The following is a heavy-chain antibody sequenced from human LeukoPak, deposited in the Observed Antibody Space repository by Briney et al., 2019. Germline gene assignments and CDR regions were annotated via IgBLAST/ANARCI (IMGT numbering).Heavy chain of an antibody. CDR2: MNPNSGNT. CDR1: GYTFTSYD. D-gene: IGHD2-8*01. J-gene: IGHJ5*02. V-gene: IGHV1-8*01. CDR3: ARVHCTNGVCYEWFDP. Sequence: ASVKVSCKASGYTFTSYDINWVRQATGQGLEWMGWMNPNSGNTGYAQKFQGRVTMTRNTSISTAYMELSSLRSEDTAVYYCARVHCTNGVCYEWFDPWGQGTLVTVSS.